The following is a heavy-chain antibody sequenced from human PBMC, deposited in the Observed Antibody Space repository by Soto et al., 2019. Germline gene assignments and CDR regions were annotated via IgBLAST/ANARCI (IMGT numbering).Heavy chain of an antibody. CDR3: AKDHIVVVVAATPDAFDI. V-gene: IGHV3-23*01. J-gene: IGHJ3*02. Sequence: GGSLRLSCAASGFTFSSYAMSWVRQAPGKGLEWVSAISGGGGSTYYADSVKGRFTISRDNSKNTLYLQMNSLRAEDTAVYYCAKDHIVVVVAATPDAFDIWGQGTMVTVSS. CDR1: GFTFSSYA. D-gene: IGHD2-15*01. CDR2: ISGGGGST.